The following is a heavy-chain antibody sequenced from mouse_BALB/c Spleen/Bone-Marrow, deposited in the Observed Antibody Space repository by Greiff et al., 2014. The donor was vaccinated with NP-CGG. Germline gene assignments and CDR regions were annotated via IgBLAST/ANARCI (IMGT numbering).Heavy chain of an antibody. J-gene: IGHJ4*01. CDR1: GFTFSSFG. V-gene: IGHV5-17*02. D-gene: IGHD1-1*01. Sequence: EVHLVESGGGLVQPGGSRKLSCAASGFTFSSFGMHWVRQAPEKGLEWVAYISSGSSTIYYADTVKGRFTISRDNPKNTLFLQMTSLRSEDTAMYYCAAITTAVARYAMDYWGQGTSVTVSS. CDR3: AAITTAVARYAMDY. CDR2: ISSGSSTI.